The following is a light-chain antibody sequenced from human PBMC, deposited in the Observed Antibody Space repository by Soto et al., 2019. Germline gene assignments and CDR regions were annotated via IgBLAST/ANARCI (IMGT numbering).Light chain of an antibody. Sequence: DIQMTQSPSTLSASVGDRVTITCRASQSISGWLAWYQQKPGKAPKLLIYKAYSLQSGVPSRFSGSGSGTEFTLTISSLQPDDFATYYCQQCHSYSPTFGHGTTVDIK. CDR1: QSISGW. J-gene: IGKJ1*01. CDR2: KAY. CDR3: QQCHSYSPT. V-gene: IGKV1-5*03.